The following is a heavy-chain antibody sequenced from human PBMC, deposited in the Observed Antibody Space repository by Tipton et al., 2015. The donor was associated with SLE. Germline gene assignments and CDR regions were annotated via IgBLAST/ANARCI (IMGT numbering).Heavy chain of an antibody. J-gene: IGHJ3*01. CDR1: GGSVNSFY. Sequence: TLSLTCTVSGGSVNSFYWSWIRQPPGRGLEWIGYVFYSGISNYNPSLKSRVTMSVDMSMNQFSLKLTFVSAADTAIYYCARHLGVIVAFEVWGQGTVLTVPS. CDR2: VFYSGIS. D-gene: IGHD3-10*01. CDR3: ARHLGVIVAFEV. V-gene: IGHV4-59*02.